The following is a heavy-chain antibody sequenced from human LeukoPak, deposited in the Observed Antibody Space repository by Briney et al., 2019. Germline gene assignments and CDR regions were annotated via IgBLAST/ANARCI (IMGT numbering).Heavy chain of an antibody. CDR3: ARLDTMRSGTYNYYYYMDV. CDR2: INHSGTT. J-gene: IGHJ6*03. V-gene: IGHV4-34*01. Sequence: SETLSLTCAVYGESFSGYYWSWIRQPPGKGLEWIGEINHSGTTNYNPSLKSRVTISLDTSKNQFSLKLSSVTAADTAVYYCARLDTMRSGTYNYYYYMDVWGKGTTVTISS. D-gene: IGHD3-10*01. CDR1: GESFSGYY.